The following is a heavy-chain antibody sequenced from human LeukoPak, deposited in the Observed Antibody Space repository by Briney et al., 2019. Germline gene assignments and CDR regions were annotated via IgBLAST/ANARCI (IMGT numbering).Heavy chain of an antibody. D-gene: IGHD3-22*01. V-gene: IGHV4-39*07. Sequence: SETLSLTCTVSGGSISSTSYYWGWIRQPPGKGLEWIGSIYYSGSTYYNPSLKSRVTISVDTSKNQFSLKLSSVTAADTAVDYCARAYDSSGYYSLIFDYWGQGTLVTVSS. CDR2: IYYSGST. CDR1: GGSISSTSYY. CDR3: ARAYDSSGYYSLIFDY. J-gene: IGHJ4*02.